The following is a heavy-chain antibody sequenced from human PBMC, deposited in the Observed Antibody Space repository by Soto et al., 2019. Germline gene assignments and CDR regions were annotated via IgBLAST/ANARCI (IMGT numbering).Heavy chain of an antibody. CDR1: GGSLSSYY. D-gene: IGHD2-15*01. CDR3: ARQRVIPGTPTNWFDP. Sequence: SETLSLTCVVSGGSLSSYYWSWIRQPPGKGLEWIGYIYYSGSTNYNPSLKSRVTISVDTSKNQFSLKLSSVTAADTAVYYCARQRVIPGTPTNWFDPWGQGTLVTVSS. J-gene: IGHJ5*02. V-gene: IGHV4-59*01. CDR2: IYYSGST.